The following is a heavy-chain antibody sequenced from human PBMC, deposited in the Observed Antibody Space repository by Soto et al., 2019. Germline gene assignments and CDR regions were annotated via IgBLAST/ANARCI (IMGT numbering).Heavy chain of an antibody. CDR1: GGSTSSVGYY. V-gene: IGHV4-31*09. CDR3: DKSVLP. J-gene: IGHJ5*02. Sequence: SETLSLTCTVSGGSTSSVGYYWHWIRQHPGKGLEWIGYMYYSGTTFYNPSLKSRVTISIDMSKNQLSLTLTSVTAADSAEYYGDKSVLPSGQGSLVTVSS. CDR2: MYYSGTT.